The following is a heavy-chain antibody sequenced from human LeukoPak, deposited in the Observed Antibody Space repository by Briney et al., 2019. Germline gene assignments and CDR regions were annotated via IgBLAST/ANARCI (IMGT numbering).Heavy chain of an antibody. J-gene: IGHJ5*02. V-gene: IGHV3-7*01. Sequence: GGSLRLSCAASGFTFSSYWMSWVRQAPGKGLEWVANIKQDGSEKYYVDSVKGRFTISRDNAKNSLYLRMDSLRAEDTAVYYCARGPFDFWSGLPFDPRGQGTLVTVSS. CDR3: ARGPFDFWSGLPFDP. D-gene: IGHD3-3*01. CDR2: IKQDGSEK. CDR1: GFTFSSYW.